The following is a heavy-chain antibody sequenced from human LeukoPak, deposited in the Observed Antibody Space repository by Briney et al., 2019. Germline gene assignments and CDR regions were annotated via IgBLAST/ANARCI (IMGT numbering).Heavy chain of an antibody. CDR3: ATQMTTVTTLDY. V-gene: IGHV1-2*06. CDR2: INPNSGGT. J-gene: IGHJ4*02. Sequence: GASVKVSCKDSGYTFTGYYMHWVRQAPGQGLEWMGRINPNSGGTNYAQKFQGRVTMTRDTSISTAYMELSRLRSDDTAVYYCATQMTTVTTLDYWGQGTLVTVSS. CDR1: GYTFTGYY. D-gene: IGHD4-11*01.